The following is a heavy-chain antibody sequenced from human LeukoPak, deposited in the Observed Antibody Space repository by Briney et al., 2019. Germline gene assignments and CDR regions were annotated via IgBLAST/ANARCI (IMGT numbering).Heavy chain of an antibody. CDR1: GGSFSGYY. J-gene: IGHJ4*02. V-gene: IGHV4-34*01. CDR2: INHSGST. D-gene: IGHD4-11*01. Sequence: SGTLSLTCAVYGGSFSGYYWSWIRQPPGKGLEWIGEINHSGSTNYNPSLKSRVTISVDTSKNQFSLKLSSATAADTAVYYCARGGYRNPLDYWGQGTLVTVSS. CDR3: ARGGYRNPLDY.